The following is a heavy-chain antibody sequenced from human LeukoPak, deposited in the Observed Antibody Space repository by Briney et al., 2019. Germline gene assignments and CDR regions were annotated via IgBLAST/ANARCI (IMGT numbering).Heavy chain of an antibody. D-gene: IGHD3-9*01. CDR3: ARQVSVGWGILTGYPYGPHLWYFDL. V-gene: IGHV4-61*02. Sequence: PSQTLSLTCTVSGGSISSGSYYWSWIRQPAGKGLEWIGRIYTSGSTNYNPSLKSRVTMSVDTSKNQFSLKLSSVTAADTAVYYCARQVSVGWGILTGYPYGPHLWYFDLWGRGTLVTVSS. J-gene: IGHJ2*01. CDR2: IYTSGST. CDR1: GGSISSGSYY.